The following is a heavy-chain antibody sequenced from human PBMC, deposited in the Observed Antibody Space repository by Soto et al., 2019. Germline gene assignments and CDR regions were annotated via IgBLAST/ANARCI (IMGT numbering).Heavy chain of an antibody. V-gene: IGHV1-69*02. CDR1: GGTFSSYT. CDR2: IIPILGIA. Sequence: QVQLVQSGAEVKKPGSSVKVSCKASGGTFSSYTISWVRQAPGQGLEWMGRIIPILGIANYAQKFQGRVTITADKXTXTXXMELSSLRSEDTAVYYCARAGVVVVAATHKNWFDPWGQGTLVTVSS. D-gene: IGHD2-15*01. CDR3: ARAGVVVVAATHKNWFDP. J-gene: IGHJ5*02.